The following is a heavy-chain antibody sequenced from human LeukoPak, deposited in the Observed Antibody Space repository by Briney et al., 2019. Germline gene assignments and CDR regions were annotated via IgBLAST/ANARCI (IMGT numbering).Heavy chain of an antibody. CDR3: ARDPPFGVVIGPDAFDI. V-gene: IGHV1-18*01. D-gene: IGHD3-3*01. CDR2: ISVYNGNT. Sequence: GASVKVSCKASGYSFTTYAISWVRQAPGQGLEWMGWISVYNGNTNYAQKLQGRVTMTTDTSTSTAYMELRSLRSDDTAVYYCARDPPFGVVIGPDAFDIWGQGTMVTVSS. CDR1: GYSFTTYA. J-gene: IGHJ3*02.